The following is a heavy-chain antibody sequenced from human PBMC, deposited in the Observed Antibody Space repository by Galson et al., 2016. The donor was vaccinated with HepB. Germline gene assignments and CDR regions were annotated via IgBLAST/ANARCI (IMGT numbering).Heavy chain of an antibody. CDR3: ARGWRDSHDYPPGD. CDR2: IYNTGNT. J-gene: IGHJ4*02. V-gene: IGHV4-61*01. Sequence: SETLSLTCTVSGASVSSGNHHLSWIRQPPGKLLEWIGSIYNTGNTKYNPSLESRVTISVDTSKNQFSLNLSSMTAADTAVYYCARGWRDSHDYPPGDWGQGTLVTVSS. D-gene: IGHD5-18*01. CDR1: GASVSSGNHH.